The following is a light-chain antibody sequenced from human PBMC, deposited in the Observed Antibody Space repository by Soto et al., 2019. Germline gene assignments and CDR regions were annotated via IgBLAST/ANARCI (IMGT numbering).Light chain of an antibody. Sequence: QSALTQPASGSGSPGQSITISCTGTNSDVGGYNFVSWYQQHPGKAPKLMIFDVSNRPSGVSNRFSGSKSGNTASLTISGLQTEDDADYYCSSYTRSTTDVFGTGTKLTVL. CDR3: SSYTRSTTDV. CDR1: NSDVGGYNF. V-gene: IGLV2-14*01. J-gene: IGLJ1*01. CDR2: DVS.